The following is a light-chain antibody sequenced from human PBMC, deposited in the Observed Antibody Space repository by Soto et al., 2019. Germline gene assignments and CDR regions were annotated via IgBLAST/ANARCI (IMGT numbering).Light chain of an antibody. CDR1: QSVRSSY. CDR2: GAS. V-gene: IGKV3-20*01. CDR3: QQYGTSPLT. Sequence: EIVLTQSPGTLSLSPGERATLSCRASQSVRSSYLAWYQQKPGQAPRLLIYGASSRATGIPDGFSGSGSGTDVTLTISRLEPEDFAVYYCQQYGTSPLTFGGGTKVEIK. J-gene: IGKJ4*01.